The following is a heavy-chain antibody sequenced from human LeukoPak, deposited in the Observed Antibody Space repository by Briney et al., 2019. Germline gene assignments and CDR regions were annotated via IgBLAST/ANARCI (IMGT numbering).Heavy chain of an antibody. CDR2: IKQDGSER. V-gene: IGHV3-7*01. Sequence: GGSLRLSCGASGFTISRYWMSWVRQAPGKGLEWVANIKQDGSERTYVESVKGRFTISRDNAKNSLYLQMNSLRVEDTAMYYCARDGGTDWYDGWGQGTLVTVSS. CDR1: GFTISRYW. D-gene: IGHD1-1*01. CDR3: ARDGGTDWYDG. J-gene: IGHJ5*02.